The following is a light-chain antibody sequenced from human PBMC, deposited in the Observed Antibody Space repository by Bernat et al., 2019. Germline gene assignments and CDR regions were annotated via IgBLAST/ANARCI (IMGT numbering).Light chain of an antibody. CDR1: SSDVGSYNL. CDR3: CSYAGSNNWV. Sequence: QSALTQPASVSGSPGQSITISCTGTSSDVGSYNLVSWYQQHPGKVPKLMIYEVSKRPSGGSNRFSGSKSGNTASLTISGLQAEDEGDYYCCSYAGSNNWVFGGGTKLTVL. CDR2: EVS. J-gene: IGLJ3*02. V-gene: IGLV2-23*02.